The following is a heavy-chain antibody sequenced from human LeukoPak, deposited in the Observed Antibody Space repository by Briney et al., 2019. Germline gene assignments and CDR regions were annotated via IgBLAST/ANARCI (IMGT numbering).Heavy chain of an antibody. J-gene: IGHJ4*02. CDR3: ARGRVRVVPGTGYFDS. Sequence: SGTLSLTCAVSGGSISSHNWWSWVRQPPGRGLEWIGEIYHSGSTNYNPSLESRVTVSIDTWNSQFSLELNSVTAADTAVYYCARGRVRVVPGTGYFDSWSQGSLVIVSS. V-gene: IGHV4-4*02. CDR1: GGSISSHNW. D-gene: IGHD2-2*01. CDR2: IYHSGST.